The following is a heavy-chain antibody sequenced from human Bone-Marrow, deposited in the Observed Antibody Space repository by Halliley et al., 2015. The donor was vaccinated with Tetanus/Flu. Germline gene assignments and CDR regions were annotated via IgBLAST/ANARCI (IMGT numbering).Heavy chain of an antibody. D-gene: IGHD3-22*01. J-gene: IGHJ4*02. V-gene: IGHV1-46*01. Sequence: MGIINPGGGRTIYAQNFRGRVPMSSDTSTTTVYMKLNSLRSDDTAVYYWAVQRDTSGATYDHWGQGTLATVSS. CDR3: AVQRDTSGATYDH. CDR2: INPGGGRT.